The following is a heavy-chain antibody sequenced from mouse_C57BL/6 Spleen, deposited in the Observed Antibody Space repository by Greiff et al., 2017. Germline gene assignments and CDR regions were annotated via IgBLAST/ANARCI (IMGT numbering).Heavy chain of an antibody. J-gene: IGHJ4*01. V-gene: IGHV5-6*01. CDR2: ISSGGSYT. CDR1: GFTFSSYG. Sequence: EVQVVESGGDLVKPGGSLKLSCAASGFTFSSYGMSWVRQTPDKRLEWVATISSGGSYTYYPASVTGRFPISRDNAKNTLYLQMSSLKSEDTAMYYCARHEDYAMDYWGQGTSVTVSS. CDR3: ARHEDYAMDY.